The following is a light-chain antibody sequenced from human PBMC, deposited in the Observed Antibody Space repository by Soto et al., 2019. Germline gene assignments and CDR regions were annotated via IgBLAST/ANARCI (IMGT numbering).Light chain of an antibody. CDR1: SSNIETNY. CDR2: RSD. CDR3: AAWDDSLSGAV. V-gene: IGLV1-47*01. Sequence: QSVLTQPPSASGTPGQRVTISCSGSSSNIETNYVYWYQQLPGAAAKLLIYRSDQRPSGVPDRFSGSKSGTSASLAISGLRSEDEADYYCAAWDDSLSGAVFGGGTQLTVL. J-gene: IGLJ7*01.